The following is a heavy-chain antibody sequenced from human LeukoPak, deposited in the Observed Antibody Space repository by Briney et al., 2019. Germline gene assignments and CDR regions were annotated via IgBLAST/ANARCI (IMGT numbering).Heavy chain of an antibody. J-gene: IGHJ5*02. Sequence: SETLSLTCTVSGGSISSSSYYWGWIRQPPGKGLEWIGSIYYSGSTYYNPSLKSRVTISVDTSKNQFSLKLSSVTAADAAVYYCARHCGGDCYSGLWFDPWGQGTLVTVSS. V-gene: IGHV4-39*01. CDR1: GGSISSSSYY. CDR3: ARHCGGDCYSGLWFDP. CDR2: IYYSGST. D-gene: IGHD2-21*02.